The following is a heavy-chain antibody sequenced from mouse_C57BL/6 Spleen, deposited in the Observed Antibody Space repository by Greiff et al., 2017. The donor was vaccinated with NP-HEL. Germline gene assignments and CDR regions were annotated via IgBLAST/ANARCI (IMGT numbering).Heavy chain of an antibody. D-gene: IGHD2-5*01. CDR3: ARGDYSNGNY. CDR2: ISSGSSTI. Sequence: EVKVVESGGGLVKPGGSLKLSCAASGFTFSDYGMHWVRQAPEKGLEWVAYISSGSSTIYYADPVKGRFPISRDNAKNTLFLQMTSLRSEDTAMYYCARGDYSNGNYWGQGTTLTVSS. CDR1: GFTFSDYG. J-gene: IGHJ2*01. V-gene: IGHV5-17*01.